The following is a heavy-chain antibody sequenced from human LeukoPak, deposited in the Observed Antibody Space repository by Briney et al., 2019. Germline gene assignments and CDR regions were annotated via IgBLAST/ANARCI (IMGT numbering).Heavy chain of an antibody. J-gene: IGHJ6*03. D-gene: IGHD3-22*01. Sequence: GASVKVSCKASGYTFTSYYMHWVRQAPGQGLEWVGIINPSGDPTTYAQKFQGRVTMTSDMSTSTVYMELSSLRSEVTAVYYCARSSGYYSSLFYMHVWGKGTTVTVSS. CDR3: ARSSGYYSSLFYMHV. CDR2: INPSGDPT. CDR1: GYTFTSYY. V-gene: IGHV1-46*01.